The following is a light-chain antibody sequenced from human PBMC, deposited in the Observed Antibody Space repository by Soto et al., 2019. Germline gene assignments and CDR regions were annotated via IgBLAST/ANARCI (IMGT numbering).Light chain of an antibody. Sequence: SYELTQPPSVSLAPGQTARITCGGNKIGSRSVHWYQQKPGQAPVLVVYDDSDRPSGIPERFSGSNSENTATLTINRVEAGDEADFYCQVSDSSSGQVAFGGGTELTVL. CDR3: QVSDSSSGQVA. V-gene: IGLV3-21*02. J-gene: IGLJ2*01. CDR2: DDS. CDR1: KIGSRS.